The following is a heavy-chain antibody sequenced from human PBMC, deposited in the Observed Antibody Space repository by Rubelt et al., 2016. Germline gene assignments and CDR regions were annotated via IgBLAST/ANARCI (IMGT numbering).Heavy chain of an antibody. CDR1: GGSFSGYY. D-gene: IGHD6-13*01. V-gene: IGHV4-59*10. J-gene: IGHJ4*02. Sequence: QVRLQQWGAGLLKPSETLSLTCAVYGGSFSGYYWSWIRQPAGKGLEWIGRIYNSGSTNYNPSLKSRVTMSVDTSKNQLSLKLSSVTAADTAVYHCARDRGSSSWYGVDYWGQGTLVTVSS. CDR2: IYNSGST. CDR3: ARDRGSSSWYGVDY.